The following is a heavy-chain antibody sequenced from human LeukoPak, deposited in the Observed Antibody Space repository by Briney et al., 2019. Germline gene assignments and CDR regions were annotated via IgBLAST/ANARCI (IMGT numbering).Heavy chain of an antibody. CDR2: IYYSGST. D-gene: IGHD6-19*01. V-gene: IGHV4-59*08. Sequence: PSGTLSLTCTVSGGSISSYFWSWIRQPPGKGLEWIGYIYYSGSTNYNPSLKSRVTMSVDTSKNQFSLKLSSVTAADTAVYYCARIDRAVAGTIDYRGQGTLVTVSS. CDR3: ARIDRAVAGTIDY. J-gene: IGHJ4*02. CDR1: GGSISSYF.